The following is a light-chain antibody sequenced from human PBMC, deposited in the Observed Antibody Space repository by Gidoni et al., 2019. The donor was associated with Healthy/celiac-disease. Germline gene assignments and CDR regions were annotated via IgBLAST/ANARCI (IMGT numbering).Light chain of an antibody. CDR1: QSVSSH. CDR2: DAS. V-gene: IGKV3-11*01. CDR3: QQRSNWWT. Sequence: EIVLTQSPATLSFSPGDRATLPCRASQSVSSHLAWYQQKLRQAPRLLIYDASNRATGIPARFSGSGSGTDFTLTISSLEPEDFAVYYCQQRSNWWTFGQGTKVEIK. J-gene: IGKJ1*01.